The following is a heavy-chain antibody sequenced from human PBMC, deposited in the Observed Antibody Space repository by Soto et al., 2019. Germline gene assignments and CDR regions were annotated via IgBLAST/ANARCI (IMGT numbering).Heavy chain of an antibody. Sequence: ASVKVSCKASGGTFSSYAISWVRQAPGQGLEWMGGIIPIFGTANYAQKFQGRVTITADKSTSTAYMELSSLRSEDTAVYYCAMVVVVAATTTFDPWGQGTVVTVSS. D-gene: IGHD2-15*01. V-gene: IGHV1-69*06. CDR1: GGTFSSYA. CDR2: IIPIFGTA. J-gene: IGHJ5*02. CDR3: AMVVVVAATTTFDP.